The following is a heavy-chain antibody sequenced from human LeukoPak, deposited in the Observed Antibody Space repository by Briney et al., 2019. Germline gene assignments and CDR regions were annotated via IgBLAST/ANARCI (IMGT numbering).Heavy chain of an antibody. V-gene: IGHV3-73*01. CDR3: TGIHPQRDYFDY. D-gene: IGHD3-3*02. CDR2: IRSKANSYAT. J-gene: IGHJ4*02. Sequence: GGSLRLSCAASGFTFSDSAVHWVRQASGKGLEWVGRIRSKANSYATVYAASVKGRLTISRDDSRNTAYLQMNSLKTEDTAVYYCTGIHPQRDYFDYWGQGTLVTVSS. CDR1: GFTFSDSA.